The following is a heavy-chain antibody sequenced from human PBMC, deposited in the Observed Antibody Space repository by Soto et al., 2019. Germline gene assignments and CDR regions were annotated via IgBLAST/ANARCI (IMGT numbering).Heavy chain of an antibody. V-gene: IGHV3-23*01. J-gene: IGHJ4*02. CDR1: EFIFSSYA. CDR2: ISGSGTTA. D-gene: IGHD3-22*01. Sequence: HPGGSLRLSCAASEFIFSSYAMSWVRQAPGKGLEWVSAISGSGTTAYYADSVKGRFTFSRDNSKKTMYLQMNSLRAEDTAVYYCAKIESRFYYDSSGYYPFDYWGQGTLVTGLL. CDR3: AKIESRFYYDSSGYYPFDY.